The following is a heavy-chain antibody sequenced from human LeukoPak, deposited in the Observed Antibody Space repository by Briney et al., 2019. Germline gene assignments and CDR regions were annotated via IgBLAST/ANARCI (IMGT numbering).Heavy chain of an antibody. J-gene: IGHJ3*02. CDR1: GFTFDDYA. V-gene: IGHV3-9*03. CDR3: AKGTSGSYYLDAFDI. CDR2: ISWKSGSI. D-gene: IGHD1-26*01. Sequence: GGSLRLSCAASGFTFDDYAMHWVRQAPGKGLEWVSGISWKSGSIGYADSVNGRFTISRDNAKNSLYLQMNSLGAEDVALYYCAKGTSGSYYLDAFDIWGQGTMVTVSS.